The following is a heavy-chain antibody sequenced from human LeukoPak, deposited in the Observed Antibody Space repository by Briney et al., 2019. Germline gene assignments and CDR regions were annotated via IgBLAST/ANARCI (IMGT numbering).Heavy chain of an antibody. V-gene: IGHV3-30-3*01. D-gene: IGHD5-12*01. CDR3: ARSGYSGYGESDY. J-gene: IGHJ4*02. Sequence: QPGRSLRLSCAASGFTFGSYAMHWVRQAPGKGLEWVAVISYDGSNKYYADSVKGRFTISRDNSKNTLYLQMNSLRAEDTAVYYCARSGYSGYGESDYWGQGTLVTVSS. CDR2: ISYDGSNK. CDR1: GFTFGSYA.